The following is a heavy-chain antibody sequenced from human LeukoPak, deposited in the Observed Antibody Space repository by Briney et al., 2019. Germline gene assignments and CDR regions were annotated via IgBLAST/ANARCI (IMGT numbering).Heavy chain of an antibody. CDR2: ISWNSGSI. Sequence: PGGSLRLSCAASGFTFDDYAMHWVRQAPGKGLEWVSGISWNSGSIGYADSVKGRFTISRDNAKNSLYLQMNSLRAEDTALYYCAKDVVGGYYDSSGYYCDYWGQGTLVTVSS. CDR1: GFTFDDYA. V-gene: IGHV3-9*01. J-gene: IGHJ4*02. D-gene: IGHD3-22*01. CDR3: AKDVVGGYYDSSGYYCDY.